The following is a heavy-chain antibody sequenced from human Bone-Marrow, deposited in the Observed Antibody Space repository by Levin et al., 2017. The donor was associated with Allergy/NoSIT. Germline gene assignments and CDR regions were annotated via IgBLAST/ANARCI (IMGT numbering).Heavy chain of an antibody. CDR1: GGSISSSSYY. V-gene: IGHV4-39*01. CDR2: IYYSGST. CDR3: ARHGEYGDYVRSWFDP. J-gene: IGHJ5*02. Sequence: SETLSLTCTVSGGSISSSSYYWGWIRQPPGKGLEWIGSIYYSGSTYYNPSLKSRVTISVDTSKNQFSLKLSSVTAADTAVYYWARHGEYGDYVRSWFDPWGQGTLVTVSS. D-gene: IGHD4-17*01.